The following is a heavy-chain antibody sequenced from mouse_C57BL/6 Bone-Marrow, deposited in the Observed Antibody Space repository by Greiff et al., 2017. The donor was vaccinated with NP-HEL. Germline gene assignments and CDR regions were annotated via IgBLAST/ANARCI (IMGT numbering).Heavy chain of an antibody. J-gene: IGHJ3*01. Sequence: EVMLVESGGGLVKPGGSLKLSCAASGFTFSSYAMSWVRQTPEKRLEWVATISDGGSYTYYPDNVKGRFTISRDNAKNNLYLQMSHLKSEDTAMYYCARDPFYGYEAWFAYWGQGTLVTVSA. D-gene: IGHD2-9*01. V-gene: IGHV5-4*01. CDR3: ARDPFYGYEAWFAY. CDR2: ISDGGSYT. CDR1: GFTFSSYA.